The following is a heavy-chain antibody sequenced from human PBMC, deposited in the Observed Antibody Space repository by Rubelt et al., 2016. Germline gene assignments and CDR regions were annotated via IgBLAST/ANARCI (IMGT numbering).Heavy chain of an antibody. V-gene: IGHV4-39*07. CDR2: IYYSGST. J-gene: IGHJ4*02. CDR3: ARGYYDSSGYWDY. Sequence: QLQLQESGPGLVKPSETLSLTCTVSGGSISSSSYYWGWIRQPPGKGLEWIGSIYYSGSTYYNPSLKSRVTISVDTSKNQFSLKLSSVTAADTAVYYCARGYYDSSGYWDYWGQGTLVTVSS. D-gene: IGHD3-22*01. CDR1: GGSISSSSYY.